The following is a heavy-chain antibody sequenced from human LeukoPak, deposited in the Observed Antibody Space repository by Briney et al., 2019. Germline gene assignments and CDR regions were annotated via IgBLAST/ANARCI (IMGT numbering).Heavy chain of an antibody. J-gene: IGHJ4*02. CDR1: GFTFSSYA. Sequence: GGSLRLSCAASGFTFSSYAMSWVRQAPGKGLEWVSAISGSGGSTYYADSVKGRFTISRDNSKNTLYLQMNSLRAEDTAVYYCAKVARAAYYDFWSGPIWGQGTLVTVSS. V-gene: IGHV3-23*01. CDR3: AKVARAAYYDFWSGPI. D-gene: IGHD3-3*01. CDR2: ISGSGGST.